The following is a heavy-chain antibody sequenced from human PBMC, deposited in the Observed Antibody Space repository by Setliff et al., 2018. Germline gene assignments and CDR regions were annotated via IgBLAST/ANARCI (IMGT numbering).Heavy chain of an antibody. J-gene: IGHJ4*02. Sequence: ASVKVSCKTSGYMFTTYGISWVRQDPGQGLEWMGWIRVYDGYTDYAQKFQGRVTMTKDTSTSTAYMELRSLRPDDTAVYYCVRDLGQWALDFWGQGTLGTSPQ. CDR2: IRVYDGYT. CDR3: VRDLGQWALDF. V-gene: IGHV1-18*01. D-gene: IGHD1-26*01. CDR1: GYMFTTYG.